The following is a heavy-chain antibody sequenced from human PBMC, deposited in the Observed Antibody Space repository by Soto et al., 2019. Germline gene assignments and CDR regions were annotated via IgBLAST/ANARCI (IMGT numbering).Heavy chain of an antibody. D-gene: IGHD5-12*01. J-gene: IGHJ6*03. CDR1: GFTFDDYA. V-gene: IGHV3-9*01. CDR2: ISWNSGSI. Sequence: QAGGSLRLSCAASGFTFDDYAMHWVRQAPGKGLEWVSGISWNSGSIGYADSVKGRFTISRDNAKNSLYLQMNSLRAEDTALYYCAKGGYSGYDLIPATEVIMDVWGKGTTVTVSS. CDR3: AKGGYSGYDLIPATEVIMDV.